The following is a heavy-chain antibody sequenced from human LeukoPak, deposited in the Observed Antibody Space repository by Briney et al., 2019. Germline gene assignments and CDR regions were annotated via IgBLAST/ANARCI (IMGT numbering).Heavy chain of an antibody. CDR1: GFTFSSYA. V-gene: IGHV3-23*01. Sequence: GGSLRLSCAASGFTFSSYAMSWVRQAPGKGLEWVSAISGSGGSTYYADSVRGRFTISRDNSKNTLYLQMNSLRAEDTAVYYCAKAYSEQWLVWFDPWGQGTLVTVSS. J-gene: IGHJ5*02. CDR3: AKAYSEQWLVWFDP. D-gene: IGHD6-19*01. CDR2: ISGSGGST.